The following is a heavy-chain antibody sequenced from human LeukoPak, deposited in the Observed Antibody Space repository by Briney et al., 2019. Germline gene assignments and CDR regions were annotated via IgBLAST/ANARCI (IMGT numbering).Heavy chain of an antibody. CDR3: ARASGYTFGNPDY. CDR1: GFTFSSYW. V-gene: IGHV3-74*01. J-gene: IGHJ4*02. Sequence: GGSLRLSCAASGFTFSSYWMHWVRQAPGKGLVWASRINGDGSSTTYADSVKGRFTISRDNAKNTLYLQLNSLRAEDTAVYYCARASGYTFGNPDYWGQGTLVTVSS. D-gene: IGHD5-18*01. CDR2: INGDGSST.